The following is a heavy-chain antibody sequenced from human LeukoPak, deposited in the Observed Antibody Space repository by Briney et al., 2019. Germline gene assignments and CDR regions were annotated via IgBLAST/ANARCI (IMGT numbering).Heavy chain of an antibody. Sequence: GGSLRLSCAASGFTFSSYWMHWVRQAPGKGLEWVSAISGCGGSTYYADSVKGRFTISRDNSKNTLYLQMNSLRAEDTAVYYCAKQQLVFGWFDPWGQGTLVTVSS. CDR2: ISGCGGST. D-gene: IGHD6-13*01. CDR1: GFTFSSYW. CDR3: AKQQLVFGWFDP. J-gene: IGHJ5*02. V-gene: IGHV3-23*01.